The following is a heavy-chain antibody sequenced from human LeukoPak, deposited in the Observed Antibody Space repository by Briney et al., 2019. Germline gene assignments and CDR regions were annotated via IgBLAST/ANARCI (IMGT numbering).Heavy chain of an antibody. CDR2: IYYSGST. CDR3: ARHGCTSTSCRLYYYYYYYMDV. V-gene: IGHV4-39*01. J-gene: IGHJ6*03. D-gene: IGHD2-2*01. CDR1: GGSIGSSHYY. Sequence: SETLSLTCTVAGGSIGSSHYYWDWIRQPPGKGLEWIGSIYYSGSTHYNPSLKSRVTISVDTSKNQFSLNLSSVTAADTAIYYCARHGCTSTSCRLYYYYYYYMDVWGKGTTVTISS.